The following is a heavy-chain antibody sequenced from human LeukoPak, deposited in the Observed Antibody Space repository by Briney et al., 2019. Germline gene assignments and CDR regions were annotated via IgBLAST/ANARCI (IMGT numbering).Heavy chain of an antibody. V-gene: IGHV4-59*01. J-gene: IGHJ4*02. D-gene: IGHD3-16*01. CDR1: GGSLSHYF. Sequence: PSETLSLTCTVSGGSLSHYFWSWIRQPPGKGLEWIGSVYFSGSINYNPSLMSRVTISIDTSKNHFSLKLDSVTAADTAVYFCARTNYHYDSNIESYRPTHFDHWGQGSLVTVSS. CDR2: VYFSGSI. CDR3: ARTNYHYDSNIESYRPTHFDH.